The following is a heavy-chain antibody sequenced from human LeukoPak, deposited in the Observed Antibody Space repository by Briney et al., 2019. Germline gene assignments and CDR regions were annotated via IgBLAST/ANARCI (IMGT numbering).Heavy chain of an antibody. J-gene: IGHJ4*02. Sequence: SSETLSLTCTVSGGSISSYYWSWIRQPAGKGLEWIGRMYTIRNINYNPSLKSRVTMSVDTSKNQFSLKLSSVTAADTAVYYCARGPYGDYADYFDYWGQGTLVTVSS. CDR1: GGSISSYY. V-gene: IGHV4-4*07. D-gene: IGHD4-17*01. CDR2: MYTIRNI. CDR3: ARGPYGDYADYFDY.